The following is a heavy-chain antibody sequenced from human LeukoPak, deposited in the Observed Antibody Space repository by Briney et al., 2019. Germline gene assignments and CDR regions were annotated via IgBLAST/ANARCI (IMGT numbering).Heavy chain of an antibody. V-gene: IGHV3-53*01. CDR2: IYSGGST. D-gene: IGHD2-21*02. J-gene: IGHJ3*02. CDR1: GFTVSSNY. CDR3: ARKRVTARNDAFDI. Sequence: PGGSLRLSCAASGFTVSSNYMSWVRQAPGKGLEWVSAIYSGGSTYYADSVKGRFTISRDNSKNTLYLQMNSLRAEDTAVYYCARKRVTARNDAFDIWGQGTMVTVSS.